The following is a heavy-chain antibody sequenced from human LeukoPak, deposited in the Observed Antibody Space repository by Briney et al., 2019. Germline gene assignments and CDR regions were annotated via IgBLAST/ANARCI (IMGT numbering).Heavy chain of an antibody. CDR3: ARGGSSSWFFDY. D-gene: IGHD6-13*01. Sequence: SETLSLTCTVSGGSISSYYWSWIRQPPGKGLEWIGYVYYSGSTNYNPSLKSRVTISVDTSKDQFSLKLSSVTAADTAVYYCARGGSSSWFFDYWGQGTLVTVSS. CDR1: GGSISSYY. V-gene: IGHV4-59*01. J-gene: IGHJ4*02. CDR2: VYYSGST.